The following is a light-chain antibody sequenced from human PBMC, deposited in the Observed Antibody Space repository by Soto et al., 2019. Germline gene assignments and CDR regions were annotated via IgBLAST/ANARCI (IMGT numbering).Light chain of an antibody. J-gene: IGKJ5*01. Sequence: EIALTQSPATLSLSPGERATLSCRASQSIGYYLAWYQEKPGQAPRLLIYDASIRATGIPARFSGSWSGTDFTLTINGMAPEDSAVDYCQQRSDSITFGQGTRLEIK. CDR3: QQRSDSIT. CDR2: DAS. V-gene: IGKV3-11*01. CDR1: QSIGYY.